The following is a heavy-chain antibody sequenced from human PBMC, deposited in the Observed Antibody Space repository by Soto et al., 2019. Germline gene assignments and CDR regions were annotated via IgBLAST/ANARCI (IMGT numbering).Heavy chain of an antibody. CDR2: IYSGGST. CDR1: GFTVSSNY. Sequence: GGSLRVSCAAAGFTVSSNYMSWVRKAPGKGLEWVSVIYSGGSTYYADSVKGRFTISRHNSKNTLYLQMNSLRAEDTAVYYCARDYYGSGLGAFDIWGQGTMVTVSS. D-gene: IGHD3-10*01. V-gene: IGHV3-53*04. J-gene: IGHJ3*02. CDR3: ARDYYGSGLGAFDI.